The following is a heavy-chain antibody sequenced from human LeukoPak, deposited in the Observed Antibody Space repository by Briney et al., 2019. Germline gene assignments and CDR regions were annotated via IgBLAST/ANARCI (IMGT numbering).Heavy chain of an antibody. Sequence: SETLSLTCTVSGGSISSSSYYWGWIRQPPGKGLEWIGSIYYSGSTNYNPSLKSRVAISVDTSKNQFSLKLNSVTAADTAVYYCARPYSSGWSGAFDIWGQGTMVTVSS. D-gene: IGHD6-19*01. CDR3: ARPYSSGWSGAFDI. J-gene: IGHJ3*02. CDR2: IYYSGST. V-gene: IGHV4-39*07. CDR1: GGSISSSSYY.